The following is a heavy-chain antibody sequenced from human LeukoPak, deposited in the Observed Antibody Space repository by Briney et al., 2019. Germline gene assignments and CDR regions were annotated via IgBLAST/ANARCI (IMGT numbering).Heavy chain of an antibody. CDR1: GGTFSSYA. V-gene: IGHV1-69*05. CDR2: IIPIFGTA. J-gene: IGHJ4*02. CDR3: AREGYYYDSSGTRKSLFDY. Sequence: SVKVSCKASGGTFSSYAISWVRQAPGQGLEWMGWIIPIFGTANYAQKFQGRVTITTDESTSTAYMELSSLRSEDTAVYYCAREGYYYDSSGTRKSLFDYWGQGTLVTVSS. D-gene: IGHD3-22*01.